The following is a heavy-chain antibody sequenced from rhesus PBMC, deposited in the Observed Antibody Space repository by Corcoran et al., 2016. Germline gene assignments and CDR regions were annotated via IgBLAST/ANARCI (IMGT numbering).Heavy chain of an antibody. J-gene: IGHJ4*01. CDR1: GGSVSSSNW. V-gene: IGHV4-65*01. CDR3: ARGAGSYFDY. CDR2: ISGSRGST. Sequence: QVQLQESGPGLVKPSETLSLTCAVSGGSVSSSNWGSWIRQPPGKGLESIGYISGSRGSTSYNPSLKRRVTISTDTSTNQFSLKLSSVTAADTAVYYCARGAGSYFDYWGQGVLVTVSS. D-gene: IGHD6-31*01.